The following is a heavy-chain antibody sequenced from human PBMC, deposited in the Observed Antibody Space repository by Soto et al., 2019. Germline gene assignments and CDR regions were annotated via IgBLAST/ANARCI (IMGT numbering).Heavy chain of an antibody. D-gene: IGHD5-12*01. V-gene: IGHV3-23*01. CDR1: GFTFSSYA. CDR3: AKDLGYRGSSLTYY. Sequence: EVQLLESGGGLVQPGGSLRLSCAASGFTFSSYAMSWVRQAPGKGLEWVSTISGSGDSTYYADSVKGRFTISRDNDKNALYLQMNSLRAEDTAVYYCAKDLGYRGSSLTYYWGQGTLVTVSS. J-gene: IGHJ4*02. CDR2: ISGSGDST.